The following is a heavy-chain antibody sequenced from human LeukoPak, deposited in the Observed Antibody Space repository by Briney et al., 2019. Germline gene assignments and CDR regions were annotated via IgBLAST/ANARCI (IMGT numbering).Heavy chain of an antibody. CDR1: AGSIRSYY. J-gene: IGHJ6*02. V-gene: IGHV4-59*01. D-gene: IGHD5-12*01. CDR2: IYDSGST. Sequence: SETLSLTCPVSAGSIRSYYWSCIRQPPGKGLEWIGYIYDSGSTNYNPSLKSRVTISVDTSKNQFYLMLSSVTAADTAVYYCARGGSGYDSFYYYGMDVWGQGTTVTVSS. CDR3: ARGGSGYDSFYYYGMDV.